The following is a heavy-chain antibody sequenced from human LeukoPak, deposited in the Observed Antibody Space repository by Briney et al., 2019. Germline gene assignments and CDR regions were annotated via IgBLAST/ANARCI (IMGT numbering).Heavy chain of an antibody. J-gene: IGHJ6*03. D-gene: IGHD2-2*02. CDR1: GGSISSYY. Sequence: SETLSLTCTVSGGSISSYYWSWIRQPPGKGLEWIGYIYYSGSTYYNPSLKSRVTISVDTSKNQFSLKLSSVTAADTAVYYCAREVTVVVPAAIRRAHYYYYYMDVWGKGTTVTVSS. CDR3: AREVTVVVPAAIRRAHYYYYYMDV. CDR2: IYYSGST. V-gene: IGHV4-59*12.